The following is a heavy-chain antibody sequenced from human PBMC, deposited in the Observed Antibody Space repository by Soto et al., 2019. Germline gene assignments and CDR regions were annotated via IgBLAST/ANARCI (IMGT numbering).Heavy chain of an antibody. J-gene: IGHJ4*02. D-gene: IGHD3-22*01. V-gene: IGHV3-23*01. CDR2: ISGSGSTI. CDR1: GLTFSSYA. Sequence: GGSLRLSCAASGLTFSSYAVSWVRQAPGKGPEWISSISGSGSTIYYADSVKGRFTISRDNSKNTLYLQMSSLRAEDTAVYYCAKVFYYYDSSGYYYFDYWGQGTLVTVSS. CDR3: AKVFYYYDSSGYYYFDY.